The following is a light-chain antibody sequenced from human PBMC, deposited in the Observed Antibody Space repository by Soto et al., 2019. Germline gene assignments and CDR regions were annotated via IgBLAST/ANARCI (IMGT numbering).Light chain of an antibody. Sequence: QSLLTQPASVSGSPGQSITISCTGTISDVGAYDFVSWYQQHPGKAPKLVISEVTNRPSGISDRFSGSKSGNTASLTISGLQADDEASYYCRSYTITTALVFGSGTKVTVL. CDR3: RSYTITTALV. J-gene: IGLJ1*01. CDR2: EVT. V-gene: IGLV2-14*01. CDR1: ISDVGAYDF.